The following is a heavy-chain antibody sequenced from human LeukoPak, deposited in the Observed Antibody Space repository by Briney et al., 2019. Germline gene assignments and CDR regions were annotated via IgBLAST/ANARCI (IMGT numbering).Heavy chain of an antibody. CDR3: ARGAHGSYVSVFDT. CDR1: GDSVSNTVTS. D-gene: IGHD5/OR15-5a*01. J-gene: IGHJ5*02. Sequence: SQALSLTCAISGDSVSNTVTSWNWIRQSPSRGLEWLGRTYYRTKWYYDYAVSVQSRSTISADTSRNQVSLQLNSLTPEDTAVYYCARGAHGSYVSVFDTWGQGTPATVSS. CDR2: TYYRTKWYY. V-gene: IGHV6-1*01.